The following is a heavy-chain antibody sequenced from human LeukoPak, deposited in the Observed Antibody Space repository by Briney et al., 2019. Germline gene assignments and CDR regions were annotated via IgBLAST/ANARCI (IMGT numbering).Heavy chain of an antibody. V-gene: IGHV5-51*01. CDR2: IYPGDSDT. J-gene: IGHJ6*04. D-gene: IGHD2-2*01. CDR3: ARSVCSSTRCYPYGMDV. CDR1: GYSFTSYW. Sequence: PGESLKISCKGSGYSFTSYWIGWVRQMPAKGLEWMGIIYPGDSDTRYSPSFQGQVTISADKSISTAYLQWSSLKASDTAMYYCARSVCSSTRCYPYGMDVWGKGTTVTVSS.